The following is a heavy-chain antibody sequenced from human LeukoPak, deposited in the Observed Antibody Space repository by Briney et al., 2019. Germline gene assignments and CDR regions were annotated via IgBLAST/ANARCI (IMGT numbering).Heavy chain of an antibody. V-gene: IGHV3-73*01. CDR1: GFIFSGSA. CDR3: TNSWEIDGSYYFDY. Sequence: GGSLRLSCAASGFIFSGSAMHWVRQASGKGLEWVGRIRSKANSYATAYAASVKGRFTISRDDSKNTAYLQMNSLKTEDTAVYHCTNSWEIDGSYYFDYWGQGTLVTVSS. J-gene: IGHJ4*02. D-gene: IGHD1-26*01. CDR2: IRSKANSYAT.